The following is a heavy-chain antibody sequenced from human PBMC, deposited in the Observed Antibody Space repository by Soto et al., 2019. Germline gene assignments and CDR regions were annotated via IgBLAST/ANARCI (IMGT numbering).Heavy chain of an antibody. CDR1: GGTFSSYA. D-gene: IGHD1-1*01. CDR2: IIPIFGTA. CDR3: ARDLIPERRIWFAP. Sequence: ASVKVSCKASGGTFSSYAISWVRQAPGQGLEWMGGIIPIFGTANYAQKFQGRVTITADESTSTAYMELSSLRSEDTAVYYCARDLIPERRIWFAPWGQGTLVTVSS. V-gene: IGHV1-69*13. J-gene: IGHJ5*02.